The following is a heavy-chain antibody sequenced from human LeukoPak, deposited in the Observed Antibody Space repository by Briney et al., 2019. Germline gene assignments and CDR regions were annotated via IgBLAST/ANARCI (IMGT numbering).Heavy chain of an antibody. V-gene: IGHV4-31*02. CDR2: T. J-gene: IGHJ4*02. Sequence: TYSNPPLKCRLTISLDTSKTQFSLNLRSVTAADTAVYFCARLRAAAGAFDYWGLGTLVTVSS. CDR3: ARLRAAAGAFDY. D-gene: IGHD6-13*01.